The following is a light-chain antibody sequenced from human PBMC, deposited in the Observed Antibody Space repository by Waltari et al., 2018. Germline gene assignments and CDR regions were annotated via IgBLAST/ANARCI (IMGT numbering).Light chain of an antibody. J-gene: IGKJ1*01. Sequence: DIQMTQSPSTLSVSVGDRVTITCRASQSIITWLAWYQQKPGKAPKVLIYKASNLQSEVPSMFSGSGSGTEVTLTISSLQPDDFGTYYCQQYNSFPTFGQGTKVEIK. V-gene: IGKV1-5*03. CDR1: QSIITW. CDR2: KAS. CDR3: QQYNSFPT.